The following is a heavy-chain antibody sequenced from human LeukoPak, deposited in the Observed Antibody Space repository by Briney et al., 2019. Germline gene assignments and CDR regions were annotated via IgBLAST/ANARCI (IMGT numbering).Heavy chain of an antibody. D-gene: IGHD1-26*01. V-gene: IGHV3-23*01. CDR2: ISVGGDST. CDR3: AKVMGPTAFDY. Sequence: GGSLRLSCAASGFTFSSYAMSWVRQAPGKGPEWVSAISVGGDSTYYADSVRGRFTISRDNSKNTLYLQMNTLRAEDTAVYYCAKVMGPTAFDYWGQGTLVTVSS. J-gene: IGHJ4*02. CDR1: GFTFSSYA.